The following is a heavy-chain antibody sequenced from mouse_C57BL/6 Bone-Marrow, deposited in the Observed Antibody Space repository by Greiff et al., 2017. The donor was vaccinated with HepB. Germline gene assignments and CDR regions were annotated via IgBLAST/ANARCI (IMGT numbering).Heavy chain of an antibody. D-gene: IGHD1-1*01. CDR2: IYPGSGNT. V-gene: IGHV1-66*01. J-gene: IGHJ2*01. Sequence: QVQLQQSGPELVKPGASVKISCKASGYSFTSYYIHWVKQRPGQGLEWIGWIYPGSGNTKYNEKFKGKATLTADTSSSTAYMQLSSLTSEDSAVYYCANYGSSYDFDYWGQGTTLTVSS. CDR3: ANYGSSYDFDY. CDR1: GYSFTSYY.